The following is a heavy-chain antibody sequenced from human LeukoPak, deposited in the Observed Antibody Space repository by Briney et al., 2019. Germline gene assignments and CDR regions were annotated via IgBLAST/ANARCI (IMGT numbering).Heavy chain of an antibody. Sequence: SQTLSLTFSVSGGSISSGDYYWSWIRQPPGKGLEWIGYIYYSGSTYYNPSLKSRVTISVDTSKNQFSLKLSSVTAADTAVYYCASYSSASAFDYWGQGTLVTVSS. V-gene: IGHV4-30-4*08. CDR2: IYYSGST. CDR1: GGSISSGDYY. J-gene: IGHJ4*02. CDR3: ASYSSASAFDY. D-gene: IGHD2-21*01.